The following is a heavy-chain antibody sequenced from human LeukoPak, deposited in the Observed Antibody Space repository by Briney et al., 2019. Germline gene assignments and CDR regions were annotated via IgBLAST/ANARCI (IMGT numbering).Heavy chain of an antibody. D-gene: IGHD3-3*01. CDR3: ARVAVRGDFGVSWFDP. V-gene: IGHV4-59*01. CDR1: GGSISSYY. J-gene: IGHJ5*02. Sequence: SETLSLTCTVSGGSISSYYWSWIRQPPGKGLEWIGYIYYSGSTNYNPSLKSRVTISVDTSKNQFSLKLSSVTAADTAVYYCARVAVRGDFGVSWFDPWGQGTLVTVSS. CDR2: IYYSGST.